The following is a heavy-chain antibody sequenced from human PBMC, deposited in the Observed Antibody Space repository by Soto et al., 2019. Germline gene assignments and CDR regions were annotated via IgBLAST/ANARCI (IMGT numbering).Heavy chain of an antibody. D-gene: IGHD2-2*01. CDR3: AISDIVVVPAALRGAGGGYYGMDV. Sequence: ASVKVSCKASGYTFTRYGMSWVRQAPGQGLERMGWISAYNGNTNYAQKLQGRVTMTTDTSTSTAYMELRSLRSDVTAVYYWAISDIVVVPAALRGAGGGYYGMDVWG. CDR2: ISAYNGNT. CDR1: GYTFTRYG. J-gene: IGHJ6*02. V-gene: IGHV1-18*01.